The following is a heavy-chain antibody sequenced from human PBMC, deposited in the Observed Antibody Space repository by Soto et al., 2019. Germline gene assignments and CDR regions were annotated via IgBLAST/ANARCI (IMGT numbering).Heavy chain of an antibody. J-gene: IGHJ3*02. CDR1: GGSISSGGYS. V-gene: IGHV4-30-2*01. Sequence: SETLSFTCAVSGGSISSGGYSWSWIRQPPGKGLEWIGYIYHSGSTYYNPSLKSRVTISVDTSKNQFSLKLSSVTAADTAVYYCARVWGYAFDIWGQGTMVTVS. D-gene: IGHD7-27*01. CDR3: ARVWGYAFDI. CDR2: IYHSGST.